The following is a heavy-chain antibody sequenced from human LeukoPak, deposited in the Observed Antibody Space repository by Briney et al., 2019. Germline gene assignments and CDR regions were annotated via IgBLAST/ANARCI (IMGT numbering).Heavy chain of an antibody. CDR1: GGSFSSYY. J-gene: IGHJ6*03. CDR2: IDHGGIT. CDR3: AGLQGHSYYYMDV. V-gene: IGHV4-34*01. Sequence: SETLSLACAVYGGSFSSYYWSWIRQPPGRGLEWVGDIDHGGITNCNPSLKSRVTISVDTSKNQFSLTLRSVTAADTAVYYCAGLQGHSYYYMDVWGRGTTVTVSS.